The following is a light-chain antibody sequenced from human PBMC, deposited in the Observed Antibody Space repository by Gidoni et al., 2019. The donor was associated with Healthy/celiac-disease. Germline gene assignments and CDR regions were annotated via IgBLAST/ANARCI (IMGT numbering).Light chain of an antibody. CDR3: QQYGSSPQT. CDR1: QSVSRSY. J-gene: IGKJ1*01. V-gene: IGKV3-20*01. Sequence: DTVLTQSPGTLSLSPGERATLFCRASQSVSRSYLAWYQQRPGQAPRLLIYGASSRATGIPDGFSGSGSGTDFTLNISRLEPEDFAVYYCQQYGSSPQTFGQGTKVEIK. CDR2: GAS.